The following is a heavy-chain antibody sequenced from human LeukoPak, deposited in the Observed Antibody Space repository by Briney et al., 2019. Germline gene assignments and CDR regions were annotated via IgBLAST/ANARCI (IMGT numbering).Heavy chain of an antibody. D-gene: IGHD2-8*01. J-gene: IGHJ5*02. V-gene: IGHV4-34*01. CDR2: SGHRGGT. CDR1: GGSLNGHY. CDR3: AKNGQSGFSFDP. Sequence: SETLSLTCAVYGGSLNGHYWTWIRQPPGKGLEWIGESGHRGGTKFNPSLKSRVTISADTSKNQFSLKMSSVTAADTAIYYCAKNGQSGFSFDPWGQGTLVTVSS.